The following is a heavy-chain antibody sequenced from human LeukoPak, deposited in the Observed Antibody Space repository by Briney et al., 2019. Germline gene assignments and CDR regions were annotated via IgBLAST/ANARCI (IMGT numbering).Heavy chain of an antibody. CDR3: ARGMGALLGRAFDI. V-gene: IGHV4-4*02. CDR2: IHHSGST. J-gene: IGHJ3*02. D-gene: IGHD1-26*01. CDR1: GGSISSRHW. Sequence: SGTLSLTCTVSGGSISSRHWWSWVRQPPGKGLEWIGQIHHSGSTNYSPSLKSRVTISIDRSKNQFSLNLSSVTAADTALYYCARGMGALLGRAFDIWGQGTVVSVSS.